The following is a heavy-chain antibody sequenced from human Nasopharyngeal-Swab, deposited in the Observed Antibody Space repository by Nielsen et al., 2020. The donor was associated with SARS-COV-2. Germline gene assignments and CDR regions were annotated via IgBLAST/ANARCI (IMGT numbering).Heavy chain of an antibody. V-gene: IGHV3-23*01. J-gene: IGHJ3*02. CDR1: GFTFSSHA. D-gene: IGHD6-19*01. CDR3: ASATVSSGWSNDAFDI. Sequence: GGSLRLSCAASGFTFSSHAMSWVRQAPGKGLEWVSAISGSGGSTYYADSVKGRFTISRDNSKNTLYLQMNSLRAEDAAVYYCASATVSSGWSNDAFDIWGQGTMVTVSS. CDR2: ISGSGGST.